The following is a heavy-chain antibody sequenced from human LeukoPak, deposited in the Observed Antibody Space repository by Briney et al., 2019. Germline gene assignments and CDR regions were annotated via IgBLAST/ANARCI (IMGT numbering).Heavy chain of an antibody. J-gene: IGHJ4*02. CDR3: ARAYSSSWYDDY. V-gene: IGHV1-8*01. CDR2: VNPNSGNT. D-gene: IGHD6-13*01. CDR1: GWPFSTHD. Sequence: GASVKVSCRASGWPFSTHDINWVRQATGQGLEWMGWVNPNSGNTGYAQMFQGRVAMTRDTSISTAYMELSSLRSEDTAVYYCARAYSSSWYDDYWGQGTLVTVSS.